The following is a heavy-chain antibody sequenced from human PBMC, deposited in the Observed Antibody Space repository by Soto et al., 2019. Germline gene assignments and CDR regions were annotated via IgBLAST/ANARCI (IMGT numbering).Heavy chain of an antibody. CDR1: GYTFTGYG. J-gene: IGHJ4*02. V-gene: IGHV1-18*01. D-gene: IGHD3-10*01. CDR3: ARLHYGSGSHPGDY. Sequence: GASVKVSCKASGYTFTGYGISWGRQAPGQGLEWMGIINPSGGSTNYAQKFQGRVTMTTDTSTSTAYMELRSLRSDDTAVYYCARLHYGSGSHPGDYWGQGTLVTVSS. CDR2: INPSGGST.